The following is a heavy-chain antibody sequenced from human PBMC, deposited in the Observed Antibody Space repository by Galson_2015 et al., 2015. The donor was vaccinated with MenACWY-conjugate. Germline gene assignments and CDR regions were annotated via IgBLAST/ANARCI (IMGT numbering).Heavy chain of an antibody. CDR2: ISATSATI. CDR3: ARTAGSVPP. V-gene: IGHV3-21*01. Sequence: SLRLSCAASGFTFSSFSMNWVRQAPGKGLEWVSSISATSATIYYADSVMGRSTISRDNAKNSLYLQMNSLRAEDTAVYYCARTAGSVPPWGLGTLVTVSS. J-gene: IGHJ5*02. D-gene: IGHD6-13*01. CDR1: GFTFSSFS.